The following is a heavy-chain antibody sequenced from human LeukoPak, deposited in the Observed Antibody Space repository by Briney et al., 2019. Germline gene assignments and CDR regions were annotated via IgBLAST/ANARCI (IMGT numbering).Heavy chain of an antibody. CDR1: GGSFSGYY. J-gene: IGHJ5*02. D-gene: IGHD5-18*01. CDR2: INHSVST. Sequence: PSETLSLTCAVYGGSFSGYYWSWIRQPPGKGLEWIGEINHSVSTNYNPSLKSRVTISVDTSKNQFYLKLSSVTAADTAVYYCAKKGVDTAMGDYNWFDPWGQGTLVTVSS. V-gene: IGHV4-34*01. CDR3: AKKGVDTAMGDYNWFDP.